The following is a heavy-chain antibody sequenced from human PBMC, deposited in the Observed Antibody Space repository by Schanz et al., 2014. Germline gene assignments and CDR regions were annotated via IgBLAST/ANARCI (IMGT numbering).Heavy chain of an antibody. J-gene: IGHJ5*02. CDR1: GGSISSGESY. CDR2: VYFSGTT. CDR3: ARHGGYYDVLNSFDI. D-gene: IGHD3-16*01. V-gene: IGHV4-39*01. Sequence: QLQLQESGPGLVKPSETLSLTCTVSGGSISSGESYWGWIRQSPEEGLQYIGSVYFSGTTAYSPSLKGRVPISVDPSKNHFSLMLTSVTAADTAVYFCARHGGYYDVLNSFDIWGQGTLVTVSS.